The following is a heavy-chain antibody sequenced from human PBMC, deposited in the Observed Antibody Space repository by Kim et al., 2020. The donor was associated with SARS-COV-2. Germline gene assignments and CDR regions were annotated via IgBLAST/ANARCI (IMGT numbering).Heavy chain of an antibody. CDR2: FNYSGTT. D-gene: IGHD6-19*01. CDR1: GGSVSSSRYY. V-gene: IGHV4-39*01. Sequence: SETLSLTCTVSGGSVSSSRYYWGWVRQPPGKGLEWIGTFNYSGTTYSKPSLKSRVTISLDTSKNQFSLKVNPVTAADTAVYFCASHADRITVAAQFDYWGQGTLVPVSS. J-gene: IGHJ4*02. CDR3: ASHADRITVAAQFDY.